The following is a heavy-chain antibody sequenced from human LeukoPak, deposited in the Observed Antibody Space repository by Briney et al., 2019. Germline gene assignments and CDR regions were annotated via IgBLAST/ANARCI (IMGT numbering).Heavy chain of an antibody. CDR3: AKAPNGYNGHYFDY. Sequence: PGGSLRLSCGASGFTFHTYAMAWVRQAPGKGLEWVAVIWIDGSGVYYADCVQGRFTISRDNSENTLYLQMDNLRAEDTAVYYCAKAPNGYNGHYFDYWGQGTPVTVSS. J-gene: IGHJ4*02. CDR1: GFTFHTYA. D-gene: IGHD5-24*01. V-gene: IGHV3-33*06. CDR2: IWIDGSGV.